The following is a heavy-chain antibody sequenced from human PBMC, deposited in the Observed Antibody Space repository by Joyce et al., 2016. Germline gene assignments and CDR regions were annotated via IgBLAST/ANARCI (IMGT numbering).Heavy chain of an antibody. D-gene: IGHD6-6*01. Sequence: EVQLVESGGGLVQPGGSLRLSRAASGFSFSGYWIHWVRQAPGKGLVWVSRINTDWSSTRFADSVKGRFTISRDNAKNTLYLQMNSLRAEDTAVYYCVRGISARPGGPNWFDPWGQGTLVTVSS. V-gene: IGHV3-74*01. CDR3: VRGISARPGGPNWFDP. J-gene: IGHJ5*02. CDR1: GFSFSGYW. CDR2: INTDWSST.